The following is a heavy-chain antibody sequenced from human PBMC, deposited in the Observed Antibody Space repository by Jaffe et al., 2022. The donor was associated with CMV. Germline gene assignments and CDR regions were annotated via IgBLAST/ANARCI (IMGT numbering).Heavy chain of an antibody. Sequence: EVQLVESGGGLVQPGGSLRLSCAASGFTFSSYSMNWVRQAPGKGLEWVSYISSSSSTIYYADSVKGRFTISRDNAKNSLYLQMNSLRDEDTAVYYCARELVVVPAAIHYYYYGMDVWGQGTTVTVSS. CDR2: ISSSSSTI. CDR1: GFTFSSYS. D-gene: IGHD2-2*01. V-gene: IGHV3-48*02. CDR3: ARELVVVPAAIHYYYYGMDV. J-gene: IGHJ6*02.